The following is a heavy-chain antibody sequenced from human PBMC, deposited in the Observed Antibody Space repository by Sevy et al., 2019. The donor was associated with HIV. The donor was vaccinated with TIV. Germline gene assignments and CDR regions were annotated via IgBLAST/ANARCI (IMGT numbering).Heavy chain of an antibody. CDR1: GVSISNYY. J-gene: IGHJ4*02. CDR3: ARGGPNQHQLDYFDY. CDR2: GGRT. D-gene: IGHD6-13*01. Sequence: SETLSLTCTVSGVSISNYYWAWIRQPPGKGLECVGFGGRTNYNPSLKSRVTTSVDTSQNHFSLKLSSVTVADTAIYYRARGGPNQHQLDYFDYWGQGTLVTVSS. V-gene: IGHV4-59*01.